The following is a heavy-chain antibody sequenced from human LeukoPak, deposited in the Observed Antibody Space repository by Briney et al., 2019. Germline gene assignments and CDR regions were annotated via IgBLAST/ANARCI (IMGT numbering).Heavy chain of an antibody. CDR2: IRYDASTE. CDR1: GLTFSSFG. CDR3: AKGGYYFDY. J-gene: IGHJ4*02. D-gene: IGHD3-16*01. V-gene: IGHV3-30*02. Sequence: GGSLRLSCAAPGLTFSSFGMHWVRQALGKGLEWVAFIRYDASTEYYADSAKGRFTISRDNSKNTLYLQMNSLRPEDTAVYYCAKGGYYFDYWGQGTPVTVSS.